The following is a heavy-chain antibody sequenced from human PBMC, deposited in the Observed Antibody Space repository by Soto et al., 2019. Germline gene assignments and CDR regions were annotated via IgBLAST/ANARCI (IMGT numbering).Heavy chain of an antibody. CDR3: SPLPPRIERPLLPMPT. D-gene: IGHD1-1*01. V-gene: IGHV4-4*02. J-gene: IGHJ5*02. CDR1: GGSISSVNW. CDR2: MYHSVST. Sequence: QVQLRQSGPGLVKPSGTLSLTCAVSGGSISSVNWWSWVRQSPGKGLEWIGEMYHSVSTNYNPSRLGRGSISVDNSNNPVSLKMPSVSAADTAVYYCSPLPPRIERPLLPMPTCGQGTLVTVCS.